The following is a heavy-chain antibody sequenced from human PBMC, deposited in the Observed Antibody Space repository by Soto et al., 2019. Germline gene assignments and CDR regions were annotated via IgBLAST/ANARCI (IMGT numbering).Heavy chain of an antibody. CDR3: AREPPYYDSSGYRYGMDV. Sequence: PSETLSLTCAASGGSISSGGYSWSWIRRPPGKGLEWIGYIYHSGSTYYNPSLKSRVTISVDRSKNQFSLKLSSVTAADTAVYYCAREPPYYDSSGYRYGMDVWGQGTTVTVSS. CDR2: IYHSGST. V-gene: IGHV4-30-2*01. D-gene: IGHD3-22*01. J-gene: IGHJ6*02. CDR1: GGSISSGGYS.